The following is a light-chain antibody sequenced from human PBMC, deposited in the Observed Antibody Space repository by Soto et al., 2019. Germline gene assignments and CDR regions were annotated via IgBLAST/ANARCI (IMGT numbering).Light chain of an antibody. CDR2: QTS. CDR3: QQYGSSPST. V-gene: IGKV3-11*01. J-gene: IGKJ1*01. CDR1: QYINTR. Sequence: IVLTQSPATLSSFPGDRVTLSCRASQYINTRLAWYQHRPGQAPRLLIYQTSLRAAGIPARFSASGSGTDFTLTISDVQPEDFALYYCQQYGSSPSTFGQGTKVDIK.